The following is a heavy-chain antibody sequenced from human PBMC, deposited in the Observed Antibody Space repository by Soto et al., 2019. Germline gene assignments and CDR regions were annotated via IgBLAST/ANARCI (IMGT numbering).Heavy chain of an antibody. D-gene: IGHD2-2*01. J-gene: IGHJ5*02. CDR2: IYYSGST. CDR1: GGSISSYY. CDR3: ARHPYVVPAAIPWFDP. Sequence: SETLSLTCTVSGGSISSYYWSWIRQPPGKGLEWIGYIYYSGSTNYNPSLKSRVTISVDTSKNQFSLKLSSVTAADTAVYYCARHPYVVPAAIPWFDPWGQGTLVTVSS. V-gene: IGHV4-59*08.